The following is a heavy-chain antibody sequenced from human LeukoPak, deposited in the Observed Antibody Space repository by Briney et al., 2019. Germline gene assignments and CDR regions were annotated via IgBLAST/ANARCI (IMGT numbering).Heavy chain of an antibody. J-gene: IGHJ4*02. V-gene: IGHV3-23*01. D-gene: IGHD2-21*02. Sequence: GGYLRLSCAASGFTFTSYVMSWVREAPGKGLEWVASVGGGGDYTYYSDSVKGRFTISRDNSENTVYLQMKSLRAEDTAVYYCVRRTASDFWGQGALVTVSS. CDR2: VGGGGDYT. CDR1: GFTFTSYV. CDR3: VRRTASDF.